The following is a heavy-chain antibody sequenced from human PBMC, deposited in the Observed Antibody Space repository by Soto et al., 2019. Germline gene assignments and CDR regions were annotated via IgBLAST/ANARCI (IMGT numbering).Heavy chain of an antibody. CDR2: VHISGHS. Sequence: SETLSLTCTLSGGSVRAPDWWNWVRQSPDRGLEWIAEVHISGHSNYNPSLRSRVSVSIDSSKNQFYLNLNSVTAADTAIYYCARVRQGCSANNCYFDPWGQGTQVTVSS. V-gene: IGHV4-4*02. CDR1: GGSVRAPDW. J-gene: IGHJ5*01. D-gene: IGHD1-1*01. CDR3: ARVRQGCSANNCYFDP.